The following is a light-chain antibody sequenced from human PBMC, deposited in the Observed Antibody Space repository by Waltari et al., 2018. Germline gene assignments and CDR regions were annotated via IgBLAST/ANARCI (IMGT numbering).Light chain of an antibody. V-gene: IGLV2-14*03. Sequence: QSALAQPASVSGSPGQSLTISCTGSSSDLGAFDLVSWYQQHPGRAPRLIIRNVSERPSGVPHRFSGSKSGNTASLTISSLRSEDESLYFCSSFTTGSTGLFGGGTKLTVL. CDR1: SSDLGAFDL. J-gene: IGLJ2*01. CDR3: SSFTTGSTGL. CDR2: NVS.